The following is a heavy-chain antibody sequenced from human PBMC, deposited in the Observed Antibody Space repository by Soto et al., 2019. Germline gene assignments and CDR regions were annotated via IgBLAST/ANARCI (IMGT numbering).Heavy chain of an antibody. Sequence: GGSLRLSCAASGFTFSSYWMSWVLQAPWKGLEWVANIKQDGSEKYYVDSVKGRFTISRDNAKNSLYLQMNSLRAEDTAVYYCARDNYDVWSGFPWFDPWGQGTLVTVSS. CDR1: GFTFSSYW. D-gene: IGHD3-3*01. CDR3: ARDNYDVWSGFPWFDP. V-gene: IGHV3-7*01. J-gene: IGHJ5*02. CDR2: IKQDGSEK.